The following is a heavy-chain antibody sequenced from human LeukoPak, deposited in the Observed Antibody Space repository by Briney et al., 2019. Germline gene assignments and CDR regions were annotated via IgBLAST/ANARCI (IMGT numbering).Heavy chain of an antibody. CDR2: INTNTGNP. V-gene: IGHV7-4-1*02. J-gene: IGHJ4*02. D-gene: IGHD3-22*01. Sequence: GAPGKVSCKASGHTFTSYAMNWVRQAPGQGLEWMGWINTNTGNPTYAQGFTGRFVFSLDTPVSTAYLPISSLKHEDTAVYYCARDGVPYYYDRSGYYRFDSWGQGTLVPVSS. CDR1: GHTFTSYA. CDR3: ARDGVPYYYDRSGYYRFDS.